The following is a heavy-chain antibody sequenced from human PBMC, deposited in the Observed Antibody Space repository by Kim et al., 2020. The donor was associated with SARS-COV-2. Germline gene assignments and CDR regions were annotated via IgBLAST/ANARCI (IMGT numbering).Heavy chain of an antibody. CDR1: GGSISSSNW. V-gene: IGHV4-4*02. CDR2: IYHSGST. J-gene: IGHJ6*02. CDR3: ARAAGYCSSTSCYAGYYYYGMDV. D-gene: IGHD2-2*01. Sequence: SETLSLTCAVSGGSISSSNWWSWVRQPPGKGLEWIGEIYHSGSTNYNPSLKSRVTISVDKSKNQFSLKLSSVTAADTAVYYCARAAGYCSSTSCYAGYYYYGMDVWGQGTTVTVSS.